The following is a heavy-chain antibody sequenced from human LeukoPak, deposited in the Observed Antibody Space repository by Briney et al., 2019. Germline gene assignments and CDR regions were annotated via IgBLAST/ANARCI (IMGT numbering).Heavy chain of an antibody. D-gene: IGHD6-25*01. CDR3: ATNSGAYYFDY. CDR1: GFTFNSYG. Sequence: GGSLRLSCVASGFTFNSYGMHWVRQAPGKGLEWVAIIWHDGSNQLYADSVKGRFTISRDNSENTLYLQMNSLRAEDAAVYFCATNSGAYYFDYWGQGTLVTVSS. CDR2: IWHDGSNQ. V-gene: IGHV3-33*01. J-gene: IGHJ4*02.